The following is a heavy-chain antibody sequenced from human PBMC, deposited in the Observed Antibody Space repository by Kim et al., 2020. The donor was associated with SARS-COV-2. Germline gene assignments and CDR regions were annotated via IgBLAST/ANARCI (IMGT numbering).Heavy chain of an antibody. Sequence: SVKVSCKACGGTFSSYAISWVRQAPGQGLEWMGGIIPIFGTANYAQKFQGRVTITADESTSTAYMELSSLRSEDTAVYYCARVGSSYYDSSGYGVDYWGQGTLVTVSS. CDR3: ARVGSSYYDSSGYGVDY. J-gene: IGHJ4*02. CDR1: GGTFSSYA. D-gene: IGHD3-22*01. CDR2: IIPIFGTA. V-gene: IGHV1-69*13.